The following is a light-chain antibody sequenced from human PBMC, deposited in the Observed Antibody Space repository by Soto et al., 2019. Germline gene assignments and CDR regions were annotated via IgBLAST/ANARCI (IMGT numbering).Light chain of an antibody. CDR1: QRVSSSY. V-gene: IGKV3-20*01. CDR3: QHYGTSAL. Sequence: EIVLTQSPGTLSLSPGERATLSCRASQRVSSSYLAWYQQKPGQAPRLLIYGASNRATGIPDRFSVSASGTDFTLTISRLEPEDFAVYYCQHYGTSALFGPGTKVDI. J-gene: IGKJ3*01. CDR2: GAS.